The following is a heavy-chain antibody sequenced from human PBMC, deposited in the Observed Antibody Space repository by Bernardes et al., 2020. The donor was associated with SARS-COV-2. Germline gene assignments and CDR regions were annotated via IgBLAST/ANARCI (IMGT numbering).Heavy chain of an antibody. Sequence: SEPLSLTCAVYGGSFSGYYWSWIRQPPGKGLEWIGEINHSGSTSYNPSLKSRVTISVDTSKNQFSLKLSSVTAADTAVYYCARGSIAAAGENYYYYYGMDVWGQGTTVTVSS. V-gene: IGHV4-34*01. J-gene: IGHJ6*02. CDR1: GGSFSGYY. D-gene: IGHD6-13*01. CDR3: ARGSIAAAGENYYYYYGMDV. CDR2: INHSGST.